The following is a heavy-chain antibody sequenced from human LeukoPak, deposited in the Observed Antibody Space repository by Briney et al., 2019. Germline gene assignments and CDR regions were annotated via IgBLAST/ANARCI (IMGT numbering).Heavy chain of an antibody. CDR3: AKQPFSYGAPEYFDY. CDR1: VFTFSSYA. V-gene: IGHV3-23*01. CDR2: ISGSGDGA. D-gene: IGHD4/OR15-4a*01. J-gene: IGHJ4*02. Sequence: GGSLRLSCAASVFTFSSYAMSWVRQAPGKGLEWVSTISGSGDGAYYADSVKGRFTISRDNSKNTLYLQMNSLRAEDTAMYYCAKQPFSYGAPEYFDYWGQGTLVTVSS.